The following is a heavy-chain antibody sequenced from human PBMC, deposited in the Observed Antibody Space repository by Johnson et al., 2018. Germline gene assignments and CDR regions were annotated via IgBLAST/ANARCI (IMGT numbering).Heavy chain of an antibody. Sequence: QLVQSGGGLVKPGGSLRFSCAASGFTFSSYSMNWVRQAPGKGLEWVSSISTSSSYIYYADSVKGRFTISRDNAKNSLYLQMTSLGAEDTAVYYCARDLVDTAMVTLDAFDIWGQGTMVTVSS. J-gene: IGHJ3*02. CDR1: GFTFSSYS. D-gene: IGHD5-18*01. CDR3: ARDLVDTAMVTLDAFDI. CDR2: ISTSSSYI. V-gene: IGHV3-21*01.